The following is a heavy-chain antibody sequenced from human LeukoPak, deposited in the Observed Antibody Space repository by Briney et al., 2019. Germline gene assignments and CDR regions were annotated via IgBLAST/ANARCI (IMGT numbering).Heavy chain of an antibody. CDR2: ISGSGGST. V-gene: IGHV3-23*01. CDR3: ASIDSGWYSDY. Sequence: TGGSMRLSCAASGFTFSSYAMSWVRQAPGKGLEWVSAISGSGGSTYYADSVKGRFTISRDNSKNTLYLQMNSLRAEDTAVYYCASIDSGWYSDYWGQGTLVTVSS. J-gene: IGHJ4*02. CDR1: GFTFSSYA. D-gene: IGHD6-19*01.